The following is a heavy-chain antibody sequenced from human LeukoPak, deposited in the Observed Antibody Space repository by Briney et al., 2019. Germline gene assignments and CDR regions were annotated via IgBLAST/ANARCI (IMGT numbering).Heavy chain of an antibody. V-gene: IGHV1-2*02. D-gene: IGHD6-19*01. Sequence: ASVKVSCKASGYTFTGYYMHWVRQAPGQGLEWMGWINPNSGGTNYAQEFQGRVTMTRDTSISTAYMELSRLRSDDTAVYYCARDWSSGWFFGGMDVWGQGTTVTVSS. CDR1: GYTFTGYY. J-gene: IGHJ6*02. CDR3: ARDWSSGWFFGGMDV. CDR2: INPNSGGT.